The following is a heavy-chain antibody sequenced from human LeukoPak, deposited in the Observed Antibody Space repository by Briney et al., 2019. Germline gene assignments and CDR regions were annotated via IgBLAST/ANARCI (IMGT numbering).Heavy chain of an antibody. CDR1: GFTFSSYE. J-gene: IGHJ5*02. CDR2: IYSSGST. Sequence: PGGSLRLSCAASGFTFSSYEMNWVRQAPGNGLDWIGSIYSSGSTYYNPSLKSRITISVDTHKNQFSLKLSSVTAADTGVYYCARDLHGSSSPRKPNWFDPWGQGTLVTVSS. CDR3: ARDLHGSSSPRKPNWFDP. V-gene: IGHV4-39*07. D-gene: IGHD6-6*01.